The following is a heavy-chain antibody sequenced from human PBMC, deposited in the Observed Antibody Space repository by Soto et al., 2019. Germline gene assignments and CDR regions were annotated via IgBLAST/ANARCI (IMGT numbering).Heavy chain of an antibody. CDR1: GFTFSSYS. D-gene: IGHD3-3*01. J-gene: IGHJ4*02. CDR3: ARITYYDFWSGYSDDY. Sequence: EVQLVESGGGLVKPGGSLRLSCAASGFTFSSYSMNWVRQAPGKGLEWVSSISSSSSYIYYADSVKGRFTISRDNAKNSLYLQMNSPRAEDTAVYYCARITYYDFWSGYSDDYWGQGTLVTVSS. V-gene: IGHV3-21*01. CDR2: ISSSSSYI.